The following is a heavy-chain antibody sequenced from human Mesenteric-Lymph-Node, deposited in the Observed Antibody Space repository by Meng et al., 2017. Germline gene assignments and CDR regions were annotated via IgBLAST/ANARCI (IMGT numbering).Heavy chain of an antibody. CDR1: GFTFSSYW. J-gene: IGHJ3*02. V-gene: IGHV3-7*01. D-gene: IGHD3-22*01. Sequence: GVLKISCAASGFTFSSYWMSWVRQAPGKGLEWVANIKQDGSEKYYVDSVKGRFTISRDNAKNSLYLQMNSLRAEDTAVYYCASYDSLGFDAFDIWGQGTRVTVSS. CDR3: ASYDSLGFDAFDI. CDR2: IKQDGSEK.